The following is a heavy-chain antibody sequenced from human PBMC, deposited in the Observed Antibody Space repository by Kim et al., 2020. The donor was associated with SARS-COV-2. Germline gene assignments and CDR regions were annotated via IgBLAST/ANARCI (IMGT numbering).Heavy chain of an antibody. Sequence: SADTVKGRFTITRDNSETMLYLQMNSLSTEDTAVYYCAKDSNYYYYGMDAWGQGTTVTVSS. D-gene: IGHD3-3*02. CDR3: AKDSNYYYYGMDA. J-gene: IGHJ6*02. V-gene: IGHV3-30*02.